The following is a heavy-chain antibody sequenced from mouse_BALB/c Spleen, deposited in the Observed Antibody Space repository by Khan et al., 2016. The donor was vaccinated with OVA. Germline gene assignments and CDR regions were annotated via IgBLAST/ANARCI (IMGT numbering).Heavy chain of an antibody. Sequence: VQLQQSGPGLVKPSQSLYLSCTASGFTFSSDYAWYWLRKFPGNKLEWTGNISYSGNTNYNQPFKSRISISRDKSKNQFFLQLSFVTIEDTATYYCARNQRGAFDYWGQGTTLTVSS. J-gene: IGHJ2*01. CDR2: ISYSGNT. CDR3: ARNQRGAFDY. CDR1: GFTFSSDYA. V-gene: IGHV3-2*02.